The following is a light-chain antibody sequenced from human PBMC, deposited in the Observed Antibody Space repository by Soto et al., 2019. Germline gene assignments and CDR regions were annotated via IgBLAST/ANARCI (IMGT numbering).Light chain of an antibody. V-gene: IGKV3-15*01. CDR3: QQYNNWPRT. J-gene: IGKJ1*01. CDR2: GAS. CDR1: QSVSSN. Sequence: EIAMTQSPATLSVSPGERATLSCRASQSVSSNLARYQQIPGQAPRLLIYGASTRATGIPARFSGSGSGTEFTLTISSLQSEDFAVYYCQQYNNWPRTFGQGTKVDI.